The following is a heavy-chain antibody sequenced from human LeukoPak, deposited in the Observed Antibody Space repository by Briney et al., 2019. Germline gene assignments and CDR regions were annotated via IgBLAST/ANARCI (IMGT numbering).Heavy chain of an antibody. CDR3: ARGSSSWSVPRMMDV. Sequence: SETLSLTCAVYGGSFSGYYWSWIRQPPGKGLEWIGEINHSGSTNYNPSLKSRVTISVDTSKNQFSLKLSSVTAADTAVYYCARGSSSWSVPRMMDVWGQGTTVTVSS. D-gene: IGHD6-13*01. CDR1: GGSFSGYY. J-gene: IGHJ6*02. V-gene: IGHV4-34*01. CDR2: INHSGST.